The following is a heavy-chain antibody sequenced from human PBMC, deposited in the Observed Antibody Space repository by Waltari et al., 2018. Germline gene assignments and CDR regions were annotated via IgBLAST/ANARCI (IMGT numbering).Heavy chain of an antibody. CDR2: ISSTSSYT. CDR3: ATGGWGFFLDH. CDR1: GFTFSSYN. Sequence: EVQLVASGGGLVKPGGSLRLSCHASGFTFSSYNMNWVRQAPGRGLEWVSSISSTSSYTHQADSVKGRFTISRDNAKNSLYLQMNSLRAEDTAMYYCATGGWGFFLDHWGQGALVTVSS. V-gene: IGHV3-21*02. D-gene: IGHD7-27*01. J-gene: IGHJ4*02.